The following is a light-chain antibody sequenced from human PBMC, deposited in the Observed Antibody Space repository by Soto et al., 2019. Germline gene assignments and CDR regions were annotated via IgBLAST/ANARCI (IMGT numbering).Light chain of an antibody. CDR2: RNN. CDR1: RSNIGSNY. CDR3: TSWDDSLYHVV. Sequence: QSVLTQPPSASGTPGQRVTFSRSGGRSNIGSNYVFWYQQFPGTAPKLLIYRNNQRPSGVPDRFSGSKSGTSASLAISGLRSEDEADYYCTSWDDSLYHVVFGGGTKVTVL. V-gene: IGLV1-47*01. J-gene: IGLJ2*01.